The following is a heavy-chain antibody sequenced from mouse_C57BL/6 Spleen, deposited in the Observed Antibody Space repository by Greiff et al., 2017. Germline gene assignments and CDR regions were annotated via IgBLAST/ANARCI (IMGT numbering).Heavy chain of an antibody. CDR2: IDPEDGET. D-gene: IGHD2-1*01. CDR3: ARPLRDYGNSRDY. V-gene: IGHV14-2*01. CDR1: GYTFTSYG. J-gene: IGHJ2*01. Sequence: VQLQQSGAELARPGASVKLSCKASGYTFTSYGISWVKQRTEQGLEWIGRIDPEDGETKYAPKFQGKATITADTSSNPAYLQRSSLTSEDTAVDYCARPLRDYGNSRDYWGQGTTLTVAS.